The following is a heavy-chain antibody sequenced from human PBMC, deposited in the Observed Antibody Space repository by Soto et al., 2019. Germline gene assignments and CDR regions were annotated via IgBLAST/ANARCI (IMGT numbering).Heavy chain of an antibody. CDR3: ARDGQYYHFWSGYQHEVLYGMDV. J-gene: IGHJ6*01. V-gene: IGHV4-34*01. D-gene: IGHD3-3*02. CDR2: INHSGGT. Sequence: SETLSLTWAADGGSFSGYYWTWIRQAPGKELEWIGEINHSGGTNYNSSLKSRVTISVDTSKNQFSLILYSVTAADTAVYYCARDGQYYHFWSGYQHEVLYGMDVCGQVPTVPASS. CDR1: GGSFSGYY.